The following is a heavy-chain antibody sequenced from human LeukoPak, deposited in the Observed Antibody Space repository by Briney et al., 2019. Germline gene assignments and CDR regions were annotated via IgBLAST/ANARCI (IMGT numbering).Heavy chain of an antibody. V-gene: IGHV3-30*18. CDR2: ISYDGSNK. D-gene: IGHD3-3*01. CDR1: GFTFSSYG. J-gene: IGHJ4*02. Sequence: GGSLRLSCAASGFTFSSYGMHWVRQAPGKGLEWVAVISYDGSNKYYADSVKGRFTISRDNSKNTLYLQMNSLRAEDTAVYYCAKNYDFWSGYSNRPSPIDYWGQGTLVTVSS. CDR3: AKNYDFWSGYSNRPSPIDY.